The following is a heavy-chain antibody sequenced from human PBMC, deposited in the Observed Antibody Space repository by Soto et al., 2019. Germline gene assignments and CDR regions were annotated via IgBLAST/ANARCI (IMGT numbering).Heavy chain of an antibody. D-gene: IGHD3-3*01. CDR1: GGSFSGYY. J-gene: IGHJ4*02. CDR2: INHSGST. CDR3: ARGLKYYDFWSGYNYYFDY. V-gene: IGHV4-34*01. Sequence: SETLSLTSAVYGGSFSGYYWSWIRQPPGKGLEWIGEINHSGSTNYNPSLKSRVTISVDTSKNQFSLKLSSVTAADTAVYYCARGLKYYDFWSGYNYYFDYWGQGTLVTVSS.